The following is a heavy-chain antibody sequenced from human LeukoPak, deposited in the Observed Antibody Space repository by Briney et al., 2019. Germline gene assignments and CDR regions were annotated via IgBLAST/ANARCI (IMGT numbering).Heavy chain of an antibody. CDR3: ASLLGGDYYYMDV. Sequence: SVKVSCKASGGTFSSYAISWVRQAPGQGLEWMGGIIPIFATANYAQKFQGRVTITTDESTSTAYMELSSLRSEDTAVYYCASLLGGDYYYMDVWGKGTTVTVSS. D-gene: IGHD3-16*01. J-gene: IGHJ6*03. V-gene: IGHV1-69*05. CDR2: IIPIFATA. CDR1: GGTFSSYA.